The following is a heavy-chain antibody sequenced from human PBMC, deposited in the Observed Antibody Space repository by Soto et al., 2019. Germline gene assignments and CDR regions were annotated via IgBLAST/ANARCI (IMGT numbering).Heavy chain of an antibody. CDR2: ISSSSSYI. J-gene: IGHJ6*04. CDR3: ARDLDSSYYDYIWGSYRYNVDV. D-gene: IGHD3-16*02. Sequence: GGSLRLSCAASGFTFSSYSMNWVRQAPGKGLEWVSSISSSSSYIYYADSVKGRFTISRDNAKNSLYLQMNSLRAEDTTVYYCARDLDSSYYDYIWGSYRYNVDVWGKGTTVTVSS. CDR1: GFTFSSYS. V-gene: IGHV3-21*01.